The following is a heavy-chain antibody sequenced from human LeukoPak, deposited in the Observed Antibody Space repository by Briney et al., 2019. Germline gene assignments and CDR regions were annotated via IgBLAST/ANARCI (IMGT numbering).Heavy chain of an antibody. CDR3: ARDSSHAFDI. V-gene: IGHV3-23*01. CDR2: ISGSGVTT. CDR1: GFTFSNYA. Sequence: GGSLRLSCAASGFTFSNYAMTWVRQAPGKGLEWVSTISGSGVTTYYADSVKGRFTISRDNAKNSLYLQMNSLRAEDTAVYYCARDSSHAFDIWGQGTMVTVSS. J-gene: IGHJ3*02. D-gene: IGHD6-13*01.